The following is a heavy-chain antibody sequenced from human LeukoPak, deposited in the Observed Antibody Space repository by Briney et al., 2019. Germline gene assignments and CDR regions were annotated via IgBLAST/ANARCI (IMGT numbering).Heavy chain of an antibody. V-gene: IGHV3-74*01. CDR1: GFTFKNYW. CDR3: ARENYASFDY. CDR2: INSDGSST. J-gene: IGHJ4*02. Sequence: GGSLRLSCSVSGFTFKNYWMHWVRQAPGKGLVWVSRINSDGSSTRYADSVKGRFTISRDNAKNTLYLQMNSLRAEDTAVYFCARENYASFDYWGQGTLVTVSS. D-gene: IGHD1-7*01.